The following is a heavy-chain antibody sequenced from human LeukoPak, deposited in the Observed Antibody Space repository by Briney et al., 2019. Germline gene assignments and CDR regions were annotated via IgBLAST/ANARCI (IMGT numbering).Heavy chain of an antibody. Sequence: PGGSLRLSCTTSGFTFSPYSMSWVRQSPGKRLEWVSAINDDTPYYADSVKGRFTVSRDNSRDTLYLQLNSLRAEDTAVYYCATPRGSGSYLAFDYWGQGTLVTVSS. CDR2: INDDTP. V-gene: IGHV3-23*01. CDR3: ATPRGSGSYLAFDY. D-gene: IGHD1-26*01. J-gene: IGHJ4*02. CDR1: GFTFSPYS.